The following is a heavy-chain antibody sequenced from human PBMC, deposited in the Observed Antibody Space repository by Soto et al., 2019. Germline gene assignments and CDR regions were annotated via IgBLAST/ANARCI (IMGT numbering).Heavy chain of an antibody. CDR1: GYTFTSYY. CDR3: ERVPVVVQAALHFDY. D-gene: IGHD2-2*01. J-gene: IGHJ4*02. CDR2: INPSGGST. V-gene: IGHV1-46*01. Sequence: ASVKVSCKASGYTFTSYYMHWVRQAPGQGLEWMGIINPSGGSTSYAQKFQGRVTMTRDTSTSTVYMELSSLRSEDTAVYYCERVPVVVQAALHFDYWGQGTLVTVSS.